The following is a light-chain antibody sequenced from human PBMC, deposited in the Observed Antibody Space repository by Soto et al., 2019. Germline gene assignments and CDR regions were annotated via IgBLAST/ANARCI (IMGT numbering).Light chain of an antibody. CDR2: AAS. J-gene: IGKJ1*01. Sequence: IQMTQSPSSLSASVGDRVTITCRASQTISKYLNWYQHKPGKGPKLLIYAASTLQSGVPSRFSGSGSGTDFTLTISSLQPEDVATYYCQQSNSIPPWTFGQGTKVDIK. CDR3: QQSNSIPPWT. CDR1: QTISKY. V-gene: IGKV1-39*01.